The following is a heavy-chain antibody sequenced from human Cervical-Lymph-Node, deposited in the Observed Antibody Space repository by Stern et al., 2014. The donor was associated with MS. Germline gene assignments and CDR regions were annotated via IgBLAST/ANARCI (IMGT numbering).Heavy chain of an antibody. Sequence: QLVQSGAEVKKPGESLKISCKGSGYTFTDYWIGWVRQMPGKGLEWMGIIYPRDSYTRYSPSFQGQVTFSVDKSFSTAYLQWSSLKAPDTAMYYCARHYIVAGAKTAFDIWGQGTMVTVSS. J-gene: IGHJ3*02. CDR2: IYPRDSYT. V-gene: IGHV5-51*01. CDR3: ARHYIVAGAKTAFDI. CDR1: GYTFTDYW. D-gene: IGHD4/OR15-4a*01.